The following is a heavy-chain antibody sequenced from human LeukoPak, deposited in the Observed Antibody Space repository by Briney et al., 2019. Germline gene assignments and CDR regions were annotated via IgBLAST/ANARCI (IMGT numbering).Heavy chain of an antibody. J-gene: IGHJ4*02. D-gene: IGHD1-26*01. CDR3: ARETPERYRGSYFDY. Sequence: GASVKVSCKASGGTFSSYAISWVRQAPGQGLEWMGGIIPIFGTANYAQKFQGRVTITADESTSTAYMELSSLRSEDTAVYYCARETPERYRGSYFDYWGQGILVTVSS. CDR1: GGTFSSYA. V-gene: IGHV1-69*13. CDR2: IIPIFGTA.